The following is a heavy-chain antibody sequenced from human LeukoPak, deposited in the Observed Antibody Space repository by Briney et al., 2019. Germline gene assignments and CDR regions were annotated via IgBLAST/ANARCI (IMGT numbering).Heavy chain of an antibody. V-gene: IGHV4-59*08. CDR1: GGPIRTYQ. CDR3: ARRGYDTDAFDI. D-gene: IGHD3-22*01. Sequence: SETLSLTCTVSGGPIRTYQWSWIRQPPGKGLEWIGNIHYSGSANYNPSLKSRVIISVDTSKNQFSLKLSSVTAADTAVYYCARRGYDTDAFDIWGQGTMVTVSS. J-gene: IGHJ3*02. CDR2: IHYSGSA.